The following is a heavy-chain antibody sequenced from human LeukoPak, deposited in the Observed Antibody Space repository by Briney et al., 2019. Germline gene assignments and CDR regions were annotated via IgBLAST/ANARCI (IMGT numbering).Heavy chain of an antibody. J-gene: IGHJ3*02. Sequence: SETLSLTCTVSGGSIRGFYWSWIRQPPGKGLEWIGYIYSSGTTNYSPSLKSRVTISVDTSKNQFSLKLTSVTAADTAVYYCARHWDYYDSSGVIWGQGTMVTVSS. V-gene: IGHV4-59*08. D-gene: IGHD3-22*01. CDR3: ARHWDYYDSSGVI. CDR1: GGSIRGFY. CDR2: IYSSGTT.